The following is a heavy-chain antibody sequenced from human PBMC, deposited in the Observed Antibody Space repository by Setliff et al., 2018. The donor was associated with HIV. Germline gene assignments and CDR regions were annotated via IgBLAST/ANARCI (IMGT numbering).Heavy chain of an antibody. D-gene: IGHD3-22*01. CDR2: INPSGGSA. V-gene: IGHV1-46*01. J-gene: IGHJ4*02. CDR3: ARDGGDGSGYYYADY. Sequence: ASVKVSCKASGYTFTRNQIHWVRQAPGQGLEWMGIINPSGGSASYAEKFQGRVTMTSDTSTNTVYMELRSLRSEETAVSYCARDGGDGSGYYYADYWGQGTLVTVSS. CDR1: GYTFTRNQ.